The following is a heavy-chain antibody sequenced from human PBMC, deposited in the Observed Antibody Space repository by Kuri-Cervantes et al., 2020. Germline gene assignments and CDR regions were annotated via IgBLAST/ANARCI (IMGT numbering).Heavy chain of an antibody. CDR1: GYTFTGYY. CDR2: INPNSGNT. CDR3: ARGVSGLAAAVGIN. D-gene: IGHD6-13*01. J-gene: IGHJ4*02. Sequence: ASVKVSCKASGYTFTGYYMHWVRQAPGQGLEWMGWINPNSGNTGYAQKFQGRVTMTRNTSISTAYMELSSLRSEDTAVYYCARGVSGLAAAVGINWGQGTLVTVSS. V-gene: IGHV1-8*02.